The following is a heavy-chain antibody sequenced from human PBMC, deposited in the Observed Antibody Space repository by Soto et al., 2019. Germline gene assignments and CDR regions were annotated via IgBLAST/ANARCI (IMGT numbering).Heavy chain of an antibody. CDR1: GGSISSYY. CDR3: ARAHYGDYGYGMDV. Sequence: SETLSLTCTVSGGSISSYYWSWIRQPPGKRLEWIGYIYYNGSTNYSPSLKSRVTISVDTSKNQFSLKLSSVTAADTAVYYCARAHYGDYGYGMDVWGQGTTVTVSS. CDR2: IYYNGST. J-gene: IGHJ6*02. V-gene: IGHV4-59*08. D-gene: IGHD4-17*01.